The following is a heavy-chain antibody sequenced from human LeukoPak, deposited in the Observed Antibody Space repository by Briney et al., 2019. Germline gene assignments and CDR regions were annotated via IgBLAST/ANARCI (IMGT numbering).Heavy chain of an antibody. CDR2: ISGSGGST. D-gene: IGHD3-10*01. V-gene: IGHV3-23*01. CDR3: AKTYYGSGTYYPEHYYGMDV. J-gene: IGHJ6*02. Sequence: GGSLRLSCAASGFTFSSYAMSWVRQAPGKGLEWVSGISGSGGSTFYADSVKGRFTISRDNSKNTLYLQMNSLRAEDTAVYYCAKTYYGSGTYYPEHYYGMDVWGQGTTVTVSS. CDR1: GFTFSSYA.